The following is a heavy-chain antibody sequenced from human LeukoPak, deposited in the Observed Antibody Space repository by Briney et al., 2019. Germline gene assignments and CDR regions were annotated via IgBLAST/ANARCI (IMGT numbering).Heavy chain of an antibody. CDR2: ISYDGSNK. Sequence: GGSLRLSCAASGFTFSSYGTHWVRQAPGKGLEWVAVISYDGSNKYYADSVKGRFTISRDNSKNTLYLQMNSLRAEDTAVYYCAKDAAAADTNWFDPWGQGTLVTVSS. D-gene: IGHD6-13*01. J-gene: IGHJ5*02. CDR1: GFTFSSYG. V-gene: IGHV3-30*18. CDR3: AKDAAAADTNWFDP.